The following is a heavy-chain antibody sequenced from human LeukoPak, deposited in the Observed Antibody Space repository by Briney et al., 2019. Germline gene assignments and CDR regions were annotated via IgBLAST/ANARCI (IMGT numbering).Heavy chain of an antibody. Sequence: GGSLRLSCAASGFTFSCYSMNWVRQARGKGLEWVSSISSSSSYIYYADSVKGRYTISRDNANNSLYLQMNSLRVEDTAVYYCASGWNWFDPWGQGTLVTVSS. CDR3: ASGWNWFDP. J-gene: IGHJ5*02. V-gene: IGHV3-21*01. CDR1: GFTFSCYS. D-gene: IGHD2-15*01. CDR2: ISSSSSYI.